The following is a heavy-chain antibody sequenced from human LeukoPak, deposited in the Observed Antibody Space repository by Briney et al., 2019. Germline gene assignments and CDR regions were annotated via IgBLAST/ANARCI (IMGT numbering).Heavy chain of an antibody. Sequence: PGGSLRLSCAASGFTFSGYIMNWVRQAPGKGLEWVSYITSSSSTLYYADSVKGRITISRDNAKNSLHLQMNSLRDEDTAVYYCARVGSGWSLDYWGQGTLVTVSS. D-gene: IGHD6-19*01. CDR3: ARVGSGWSLDY. CDR1: GFTFSGYI. J-gene: IGHJ4*02. CDR2: ITSSSSTL. V-gene: IGHV3-48*02.